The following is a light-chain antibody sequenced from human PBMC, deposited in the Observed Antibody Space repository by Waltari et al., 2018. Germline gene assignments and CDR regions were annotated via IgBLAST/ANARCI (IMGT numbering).Light chain of an antibody. Sequence: SYELTQPPSVSVSPGQTARITCSGDALAKTYTYWYQRKSGQAPVLVIYEDSKRPAGIPERFSGSTSGTMATLTISGAQVEDEADYYCYSTDSSEGVFGGGTKLTVL. J-gene: IGLJ3*02. CDR1: ALAKTY. CDR3: YSTDSSEGV. V-gene: IGLV3-10*01. CDR2: EDS.